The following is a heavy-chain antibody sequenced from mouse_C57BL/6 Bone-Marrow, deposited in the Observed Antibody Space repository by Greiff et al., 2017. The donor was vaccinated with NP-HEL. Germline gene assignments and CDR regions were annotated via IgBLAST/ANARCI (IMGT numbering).Heavy chain of an antibody. J-gene: IGHJ2*01. CDR2: IHPNSGST. CDR3: ARTQLRLRYFDY. CDR1: GYTFTSYW. Sequence: QVQLQQPGAELVKPGASVKLSCKASGYTFTSYWMHWVKQRPGQGLEWIGMIHPNSGSTNYNQKFKGKATLTVDTSSSTAYMQLSSLTSEDSAVYYCARTQLRLRYFDYWGQGTTLTVSS. D-gene: IGHD3-2*02. V-gene: IGHV1-64*01.